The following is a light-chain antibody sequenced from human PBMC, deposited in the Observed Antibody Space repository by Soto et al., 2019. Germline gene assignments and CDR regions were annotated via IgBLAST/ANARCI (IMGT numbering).Light chain of an antibody. Sequence: EIVMTQSPATLSVSPGDRATLSCRASQSVSNNLAWFQQRPGQAPTLLIHGASTRATGLPARFSGSGSGTEFTLTISSLQSEDFAVYYCQQYNDWPRTFGQGTKVKIK. V-gene: IGKV3-15*01. J-gene: IGKJ1*01. CDR3: QQYNDWPRT. CDR2: GAS. CDR1: QSVSNN.